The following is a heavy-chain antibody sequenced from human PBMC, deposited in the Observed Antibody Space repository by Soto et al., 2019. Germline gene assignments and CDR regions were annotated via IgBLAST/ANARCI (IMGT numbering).Heavy chain of an antibody. Sequence: GASVKVSCKASGYTFTSYGISSVRQAPGQPLQWMGWISAYNGNTNYAQKLQGRVTMTTDTSTSTAYMELSSLRSEDTAVYYCARLHIAARIWTRGHYYGMDVWGQGVTVTVSS. CDR3: ARLHIAARIWTRGHYYGMDV. CDR1: GYTFTSYG. D-gene: IGHD6-6*01. J-gene: IGHJ6*02. CDR2: ISAYNGNT. V-gene: IGHV1-18*04.